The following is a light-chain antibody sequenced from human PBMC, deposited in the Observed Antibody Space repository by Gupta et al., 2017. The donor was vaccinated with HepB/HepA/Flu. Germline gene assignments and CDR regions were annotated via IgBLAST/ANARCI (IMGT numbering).Light chain of an antibody. CDR1: QIVSSY. CDR3: QQRSDWPLT. J-gene: IGKJ4*01. V-gene: IGKV3-11*01. Sequence: EIVLTQSPATLSLSPGERATLSCRASQIVSSYLAWYQQKPGQAPRLLIYDASNRATGFPARFSGRGSGTDFTLTISSLEPEDFAVYYCQQRSDWPLTFGGGTKVEMK. CDR2: DAS.